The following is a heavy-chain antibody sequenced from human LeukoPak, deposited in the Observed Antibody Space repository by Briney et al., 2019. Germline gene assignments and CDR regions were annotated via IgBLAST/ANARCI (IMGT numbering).Heavy chain of an antibody. CDR3: ARDRGSSGWNDY. CDR2: IYASGST. J-gene: IGHJ4*02. D-gene: IGHD6-19*01. CDR1: GESISGFY. V-gene: IGHV4-4*07. Sequence: PSETLSLTCTVSGESISGFYWNWIRQPAGKGLEWIGRIYASGSTDYNPSLKSRVTISVDTSKNQFSLKLTPVTAADTAVYYCARDRGSSGWNDYWGQGTLVTVSS.